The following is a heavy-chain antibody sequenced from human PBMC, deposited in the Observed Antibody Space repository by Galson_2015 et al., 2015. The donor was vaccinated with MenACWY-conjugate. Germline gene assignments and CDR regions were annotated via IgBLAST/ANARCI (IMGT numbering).Heavy chain of an antibody. J-gene: IGHJ1*01. CDR1: GYSFTSHG. D-gene: IGHD3-3*01. V-gene: IGHV1-18*01. Sequence: SVKVSCKASGYSFTSHGVGWVRQAPGQGLEWMGWISGYNGNTNYAQNFQDRVSMTTDTSTATAYMELRSLRSDDTAVYYCARVPGTFFVQFWGQGTLVTVS. CDR3: ARVPGTFFVQF. CDR2: ISGYNGNT.